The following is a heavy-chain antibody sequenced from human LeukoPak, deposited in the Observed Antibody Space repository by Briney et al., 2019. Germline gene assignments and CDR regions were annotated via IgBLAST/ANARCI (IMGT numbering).Heavy chain of an antibody. CDR2: IYDSGSS. J-gene: IGHJ4*02. Sequence: SETLSLTCTVSGGSISSYYWSWIRQSPGKGLEWIGYIYDSGSSKYNPSLKIRVTMSPDMSKNQFYVKFSSVTGADTAVYYCARLESGVLGDPYYYDSTGYYYRGYFDSWGQGTLVTVSS. V-gene: IGHV4-59*08. CDR1: GGSISSYY. D-gene: IGHD3-22*01. CDR3: ARLESGVLGDPYYYDSTGYYYRGYFDS.